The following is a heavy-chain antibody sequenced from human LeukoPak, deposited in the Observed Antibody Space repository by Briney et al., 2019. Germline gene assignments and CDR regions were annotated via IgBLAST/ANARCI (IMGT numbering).Heavy chain of an antibody. Sequence: PSETLSLTCTVSGGSLSSYYWSWIRQPPGKGLEWIGYIYYSGSTNYNPSLKSRVTISVDTSKNQFSLKLSSVTAADTAVYYCARDGGYRRQVWFDPWGQGTLVTVSS. V-gene: IGHV4-59*01. CDR3: ARDGGYRRQVWFDP. CDR2: IYYSGST. D-gene: IGHD1-14*01. CDR1: GGSLSSYY. J-gene: IGHJ5*02.